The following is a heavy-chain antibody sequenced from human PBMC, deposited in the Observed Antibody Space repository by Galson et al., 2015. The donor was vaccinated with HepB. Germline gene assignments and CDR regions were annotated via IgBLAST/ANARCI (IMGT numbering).Heavy chain of an antibody. V-gene: IGHV1-58*02. Sequence: SVKVSCKASGFTFTSSAMQWVRQARGQRLEWIGWIVVGSGNTNYAQKFRERVTITRDMSTSTAYMELSSLRSEDTAVYYCAAGIVVVPAAYPDAFDIWGQGTMVAVSS. CDR2: IVVGSGNT. J-gene: IGHJ3*02. D-gene: IGHD2-2*01. CDR1: GFTFTSSA. CDR3: AAGIVVVPAAYPDAFDI.